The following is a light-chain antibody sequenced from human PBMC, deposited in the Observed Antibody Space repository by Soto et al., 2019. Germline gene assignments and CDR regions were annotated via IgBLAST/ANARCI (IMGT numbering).Light chain of an antibody. J-gene: IGKJ4*01. CDR3: QHRRNWPLT. CDR1: QSVDSY. CDR2: DVS. Sequence: EIVLTQSPATLSLSAGERATLSCRASQSVDSYLTWYQQKPGQAPRLLIYDVSKRATGIPVRFSGSGSGTDFTLTISSLEPEDVAIYYCQHRRNWPLTFGGGTKVEIK. V-gene: IGKV3-11*01.